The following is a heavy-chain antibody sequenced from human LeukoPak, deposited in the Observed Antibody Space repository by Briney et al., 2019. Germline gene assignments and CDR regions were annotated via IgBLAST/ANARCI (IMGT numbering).Heavy chain of an antibody. D-gene: IGHD5-24*01. J-gene: IGHJ5*02. CDR2: GSDVGGT. CDR1: GASLNGHY. Sequence: PSETLSLTCAVYGASLNGHYWSWIRQPPGKGLEWIGEGSDVGGTKYNPSLKSRVTISVDRSKNQFSLKLSSVTAADTAVYYCAARSEINWFDPWGQGTLVTVSS. V-gene: IGHV4-34*01. CDR3: AARSEINWFDP.